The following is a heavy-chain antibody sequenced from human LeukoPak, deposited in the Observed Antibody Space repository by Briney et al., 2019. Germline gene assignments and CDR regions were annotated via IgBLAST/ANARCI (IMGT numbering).Heavy chain of an antibody. CDR2: INPNSGGT. D-gene: IGHD3-10*01. J-gene: IGHJ6*03. Sequence: ASVKVSCKASGYTFTNYYMHWVRQAPGQGLEWMGWINPNSGGTNYAQKFQGRVTMTRDTSISTAYMELSRLRSDDTAVYYCARGGWGFGEFGEAFDYYYMDVWGKGTTVTISS. CDR1: GYTFTNYY. V-gene: IGHV1-2*02. CDR3: ARGGWGFGEFGEAFDYYYMDV.